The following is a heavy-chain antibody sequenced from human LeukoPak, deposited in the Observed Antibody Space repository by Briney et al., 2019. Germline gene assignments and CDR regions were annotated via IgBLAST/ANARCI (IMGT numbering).Heavy chain of an antibody. J-gene: IGHJ3*02. CDR1: GYTFTSYG. Sequence: ASVKVSCRASGYTFTSYGITWVRQAPGQGLEWMGWINPNSGGTNYAQKFQGRVTMTRDTSISTAYMELSRLRSDDTAVYYCARGGYYDSSVDIWGQGTMVTVSS. V-gene: IGHV1-2*02. D-gene: IGHD3-22*01. CDR2: INPNSGGT. CDR3: ARGGYYDSSVDI.